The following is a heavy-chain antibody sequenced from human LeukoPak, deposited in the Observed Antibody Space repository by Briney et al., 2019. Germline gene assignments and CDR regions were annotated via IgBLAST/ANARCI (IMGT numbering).Heavy chain of an antibody. J-gene: IGHJ4*02. Sequence: GGSLRLSCAASGFTFSSYGMHSVRQAPGKGLEWVAVISYDGSNKYYADSVKGRFTISRDNFKNTLYLQINSLRAQYTAVYICSKDCSSVLPTDFDYWGQGTLVTVSS. D-gene: IGHD6-19*01. V-gene: IGHV3-30*18. CDR2: ISYDGSNK. CDR3: SKDCSSVLPTDFDY. CDR1: GFTFSSYG.